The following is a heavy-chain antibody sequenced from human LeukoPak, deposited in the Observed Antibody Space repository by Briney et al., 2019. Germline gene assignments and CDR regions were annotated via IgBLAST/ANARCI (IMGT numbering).Heavy chain of an antibody. D-gene: IGHD1-26*01. J-gene: IGHJ4*02. CDR3: ARADRGSYDYFDY. Sequence: PGGSLRLSCAASGFTFSSYAMRWVRQAPGKGLEWGAVISYDGSKKYYADSVKGRFTISRDNSKNTLYLQMNSLRAEETAVYYCARADRGSYDYFDYWGQGTLVTVSS. CDR2: ISYDGSKK. V-gene: IGHV3-30*01. CDR1: GFTFSSYA.